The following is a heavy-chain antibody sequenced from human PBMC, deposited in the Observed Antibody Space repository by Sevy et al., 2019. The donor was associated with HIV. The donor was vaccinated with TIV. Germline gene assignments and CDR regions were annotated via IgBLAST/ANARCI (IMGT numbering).Heavy chain of an antibody. V-gene: IGHV3-7*03. CDR3: ARDCSSTTCFWGLDV. D-gene: IGHD2-2*01. CDR2: IKRDGSEK. Sequence: GGSLRLSCAASGFTFSNYWMSWVRQAPGKGLEWVAHIKRDGSEKYYVDSVKGRFTISRDNAQNSLYLQMNSLRAEDTAGYYWARDCSSTTCFWGLDVWGQGTTVTVSS. CDR1: GFTFSNYW. J-gene: IGHJ6*02.